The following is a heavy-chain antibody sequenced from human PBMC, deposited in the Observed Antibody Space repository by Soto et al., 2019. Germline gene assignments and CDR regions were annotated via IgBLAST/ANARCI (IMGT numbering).Heavy chain of an antibody. V-gene: IGHV4-4*07. CDR3: ARDLSGTGLDI. Sequence: QLQLHESGPGLVKPSETLSLTCNVSGDSIGRFYWSWIRQSAGKGLEWIGRVYSTGGVTYNPALKGRVTIALDRSNNHVSLEMNSVTAADTAVYFCARDLSGTGLDIWGRGTRVSVS. J-gene: IGHJ6*02. D-gene: IGHD1-26*01. CDR1: GDSIGRFY. CDR2: VYSTGGV.